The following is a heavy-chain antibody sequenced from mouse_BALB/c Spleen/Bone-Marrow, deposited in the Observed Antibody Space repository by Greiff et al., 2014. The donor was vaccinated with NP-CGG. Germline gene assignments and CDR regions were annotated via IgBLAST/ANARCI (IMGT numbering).Heavy chain of an antibody. CDR3: GTTFHYYDYDVMDY. D-gene: IGHD1-2*01. V-gene: IGHV1-67*01. CDR1: GYTFTEHA. CDR2: ISTYSGNT. Sequence: QVQLQQPGPELVRPGVSVKISCKGSGYTFTEHAMHWVRQSHAKSLEWIGLISTYSGNTNYNQKFKGKATMTVDKSSSTAYMELARLTTSDSATFYCGTTFHYYDYDVMDYWGQGTSVTVS. J-gene: IGHJ4*01.